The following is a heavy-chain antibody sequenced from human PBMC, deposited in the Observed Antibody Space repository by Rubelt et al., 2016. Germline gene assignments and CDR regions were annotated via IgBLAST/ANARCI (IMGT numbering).Heavy chain of an antibody. CDR3: ARGLGFDY. CDR2: IYYSGCT. Sequence: QVQLQESGPGLVKPSETLSLTCTVSGYSISSGYYWGWIRQPPGKGLEWIGYIYYSGCTNYNPSLKSRVTISVDTSKNQFSLKLSAVTAADTAVYYCARGLGFDYWGQGTLVTVSS. V-gene: IGHV4-38-2*02. J-gene: IGHJ4*02. CDR1: GYSISSGYY.